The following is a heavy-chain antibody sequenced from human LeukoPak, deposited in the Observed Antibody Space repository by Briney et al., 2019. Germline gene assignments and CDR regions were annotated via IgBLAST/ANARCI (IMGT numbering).Heavy chain of an antibody. CDR2: IYYSGST. J-gene: IGHJ6*02. CDR1: VYSISSNYY. CDR3: ARHNELFYSSSLSYYYGMDV. D-gene: IGHD6-13*01. V-gene: IGHV4-59*08. Sequence: SETLSLTCIVSVYSISSNYYWGWIRQPPGKGLEWIGYIYYSGSTNYNPSLKSRVTISVDTSKNQFSLKLSSVTAADTAVYYCARHNELFYSSSLSYYYGMDVWGQGTTVTVSS.